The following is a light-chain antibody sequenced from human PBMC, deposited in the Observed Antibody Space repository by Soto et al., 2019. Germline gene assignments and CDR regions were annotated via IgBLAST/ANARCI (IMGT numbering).Light chain of an antibody. Sequence: IPLTQSPSTLPASVGDRVTLTCRASQSISNWLAWYQQKPGKAPKLLIYKASTLESGVPSNFSGSGSGTEFTLTISSLQPEDFATYYCQQYNSYPWTFGQGTKVDVK. V-gene: IGKV1-5*03. CDR2: KAS. J-gene: IGKJ1*01. CDR3: QQYNSYPWT. CDR1: QSISNW.